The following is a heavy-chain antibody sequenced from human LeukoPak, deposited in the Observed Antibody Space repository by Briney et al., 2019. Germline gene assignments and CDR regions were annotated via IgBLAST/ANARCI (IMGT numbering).Heavy chain of an antibody. Sequence: SETLSLTCTVSGGSVSSGSYYWSWIRQPPGKGLEWIGYIYYSGSTNYNPSLKSRVTISVDTSKNQFSLKLSSVTAADTAVYYCARYRETQFDCWGQGTLVTVSS. D-gene: IGHD2-2*01. CDR3: ARYRETQFDC. CDR1: GGSVSSGSYY. CDR2: IYYSGST. J-gene: IGHJ4*02. V-gene: IGHV4-61*01.